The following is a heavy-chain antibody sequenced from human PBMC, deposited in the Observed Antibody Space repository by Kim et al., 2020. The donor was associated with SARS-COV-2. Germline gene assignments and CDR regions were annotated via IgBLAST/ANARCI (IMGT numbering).Heavy chain of an antibody. CDR3: ARDRILYFGAIPYGGGAGYFDL. J-gene: IGHJ2*01. V-gene: IGHV3-33*01. CDR1: GFVFSSYG. CDR2: IWYEGSNR. D-gene: IGHD3-16*01. Sequence: GGSLRLSCAASGFVFSSYGMHWVRQAPGKGLEWVAVIWYEGSNRHYIDSVQGRFTISRDKSKNTLYLQMNSLGGDDTAIYYCARDRILYFGAIPYGGGAGYFDLWGRGTLVTVSS.